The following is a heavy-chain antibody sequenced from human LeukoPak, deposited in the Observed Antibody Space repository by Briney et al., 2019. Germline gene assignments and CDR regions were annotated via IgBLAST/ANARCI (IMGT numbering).Heavy chain of an antibody. J-gene: IGHJ4*02. D-gene: IGHD6-13*01. CDR1: GFTFSSYA. CDR2: FTSMSRTI. CDR3: ARQSSGIAATDKIDY. V-gene: IGHV3-21*01. Sequence: GGSLRLSCAASGFTFSSYAMTWVRPAPGKGLEWVSSFTSMSRTIYYADSVKGRFTISRDDAKKSLYLQMNSLRVEDTAIYYCARQSSGIAATDKIDYWGQGTLVTVSS.